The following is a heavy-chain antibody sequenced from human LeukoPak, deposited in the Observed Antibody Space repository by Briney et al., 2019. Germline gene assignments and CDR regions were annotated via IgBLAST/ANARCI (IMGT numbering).Heavy chain of an antibody. CDR3: ARAIEGAYDL. V-gene: IGHV3-7*04. CDR2: INRDGSDK. J-gene: IGHJ4*02. CDR1: GFTFSDYW. D-gene: IGHD5-12*01. Sequence: GGSLRLSCATSGFTFSDYWVTWVRQAPGKGLEWVANINRDGSDKYYMASVQGRFTISRDNAKNSLSLQMNSLRGEDTAVYFCARAIEGAYDLWGQGTLVTVSS.